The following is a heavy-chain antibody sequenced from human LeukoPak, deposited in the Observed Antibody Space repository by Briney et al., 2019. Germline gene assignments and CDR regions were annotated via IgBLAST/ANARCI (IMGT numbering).Heavy chain of an antibody. CDR3: ARDRAAFGVVQVGY. CDR2: INSDGTNT. Sequence: GGSLRLSCAPSTFTFSRYWMHWVRQAPGKGLVWVSRINSDGTNTYYADSMKGRFTISRDNTKNTLYLQMNSLRTEDTAVYYCARDRAAFGVVQVGYWGQGTLVTV. J-gene: IGHJ4*02. V-gene: IGHV3-74*01. CDR1: TFTFSRYW. D-gene: IGHD3-3*01.